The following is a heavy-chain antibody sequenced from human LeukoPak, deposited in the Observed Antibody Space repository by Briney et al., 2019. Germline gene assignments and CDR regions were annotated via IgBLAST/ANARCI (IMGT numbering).Heavy chain of an antibody. V-gene: IGHV1-69*13. D-gene: IGHD1-1*01. Sequence: ASVKVSCKASGGTFSSYAISWVRQAPGQGLEWMGGIIPIFGTANYAQKFQGRVTITADESTSAAYMELSSLRSEDTAAYYCARGFPERRFDYWGQGTLVTVSS. CDR3: ARGFPERRFDY. J-gene: IGHJ4*02. CDR2: IIPIFGTA. CDR1: GGTFSSYA.